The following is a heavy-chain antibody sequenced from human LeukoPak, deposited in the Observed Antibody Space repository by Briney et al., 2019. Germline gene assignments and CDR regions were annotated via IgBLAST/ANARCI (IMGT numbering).Heavy chain of an antibody. CDR2: IYYSGST. D-gene: IGHD3-22*01. CDR3: ARRVSGAYYDSSGEGAFDI. J-gene: IGHJ3*02. CDR1: GGSISSSSYY. Sequence: SETLSLTCTVSGGSISSSSYYWGWIRQPPGKGLEWIGSIYYSGSTYYNPSLKSRVTISVDTSKNQFSLKLSSVTAADTAVYYCARRVSGAYYDSSGEGAFDIWGQGTMVTVSS. V-gene: IGHV4-39*01.